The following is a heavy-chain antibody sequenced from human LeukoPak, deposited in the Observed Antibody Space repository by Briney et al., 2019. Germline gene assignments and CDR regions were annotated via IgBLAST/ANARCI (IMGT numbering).Heavy chain of an antibody. V-gene: IGHV3-48*03. CDR1: GFTFSSYE. J-gene: IGHJ3*02. Sequence: PGGSLRLSCAASGFTFSSYEMNWVRQAPGKGLEWVSYISSSGSTQYYADSVKGRFTISRDNAKNSLYLQMNSLRAEDTAVYYCARVSGYSSGWIDAFDIWGQGTMVTVSS. CDR2: ISSSGSTQ. CDR3: ARVSGYSSGWIDAFDI. D-gene: IGHD6-19*01.